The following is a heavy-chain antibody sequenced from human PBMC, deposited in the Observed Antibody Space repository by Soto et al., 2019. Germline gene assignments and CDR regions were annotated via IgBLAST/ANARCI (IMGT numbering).Heavy chain of an antibody. Sequence: EVQLLESGGGLVQPGGSLRLSCAASGFSFSNYAMSWVRQAPGKGLEWVSAISGSGGGTYYADSMKGRFTISRDSSKNTLYLQMNSLRAEDTAVYYCAKASRIVAATLELDYWGQGTLVTVSS. D-gene: IGHD2-15*01. V-gene: IGHV3-23*01. CDR3: AKASRIVAATLELDY. J-gene: IGHJ4*02. CDR2: ISGSGGGT. CDR1: GFSFSNYA.